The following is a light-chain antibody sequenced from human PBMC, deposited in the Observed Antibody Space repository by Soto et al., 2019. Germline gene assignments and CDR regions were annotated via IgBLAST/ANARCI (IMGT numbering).Light chain of an antibody. V-gene: IGKV3-11*01. CDR3: QQRSNWPSLT. J-gene: IGKJ4*01. CDR1: HRVSSY. CDR2: DAS. Sequence: EIVMTQSPATLSVSPGERATLSCRASHRVSSYLAWYQHKPGQAPRLLISDASNRATGIPARFSGSGSETDFTLTISSLEPEDSAVYYCQQRSNWPSLTFGGGTKVDIK.